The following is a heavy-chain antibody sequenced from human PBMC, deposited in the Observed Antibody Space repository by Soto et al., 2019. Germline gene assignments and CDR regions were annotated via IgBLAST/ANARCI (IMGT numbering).Heavy chain of an antibody. D-gene: IGHD4-17*01. CDR2: IYPSGST. CDR3: ARGMTTVTTFDY. J-gene: IGHJ4*02. Sequence: QLQLQESGSGLVKPSQTLSLTCAGSGGSISSGGYSWSWIRQPPGKGREWIGYIYPSGSTYYNPSPKSRGTISVDRPKNQVSLKLSSVTAADKAVYYCARGMTTVTTFDYWGQGTLVTVSS. CDR1: GGSISSGGYS. V-gene: IGHV4-30-2*01.